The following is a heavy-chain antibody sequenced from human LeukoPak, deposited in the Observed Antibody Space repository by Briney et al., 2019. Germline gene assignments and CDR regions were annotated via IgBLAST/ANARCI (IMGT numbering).Heavy chain of an antibody. D-gene: IGHD3-22*01. V-gene: IGHV4-59*01. CDR2: IYYSGST. CDR3: ARVVRGYYDSNGAYYFDY. J-gene: IGHJ4*02. CDR1: GGSISSYY. Sequence: PSETLSLTCTVSGGSISSYYWSWIQQPPGKGLEWIGYIYYSGSTNYNPSLKSRITTSVDTSKNQFSLKLNSVTAADTAVYYCARVVRGYYDSNGAYYFDYWGQGTLVTVSS.